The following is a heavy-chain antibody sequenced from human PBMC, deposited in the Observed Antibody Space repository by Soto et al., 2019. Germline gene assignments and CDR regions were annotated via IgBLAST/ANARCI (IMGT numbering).Heavy chain of an antibody. J-gene: IGHJ4*02. CDR3: AKRIHDY. CDR2: ISGSGATT. CDR1: GFTYSTYT. V-gene: IGHV3-23*01. D-gene: IGHD2-15*01. Sequence: GGSLRLSCAASGFTYSTYTMHWVRQAPGKGLEWVSAISGSGATTYYADSVKGRFTISRDQSKNTLYLQMNSLRAEDTAIYYCAKRIHDYWGLGTLVTVSS.